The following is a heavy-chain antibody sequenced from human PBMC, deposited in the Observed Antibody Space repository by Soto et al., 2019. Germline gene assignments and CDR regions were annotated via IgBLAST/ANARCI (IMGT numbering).Heavy chain of an antibody. D-gene: IGHD5-12*01. CDR1: GFTFNDYI. J-gene: IGHJ4*02. CDR3: ARSRDGYNLLDN. V-gene: IGHV3-64*02. CDR2: IRSNGDDA. Sequence: PGGSLRLSCAASGFTFNDYILHWVRQAPGKGLEHVSSIRSNGDDAFHAESVKDRFTISRDNSKNTLYLQMGSLRTEDMAVYYCARSRDGYNLLDNWGQGT.